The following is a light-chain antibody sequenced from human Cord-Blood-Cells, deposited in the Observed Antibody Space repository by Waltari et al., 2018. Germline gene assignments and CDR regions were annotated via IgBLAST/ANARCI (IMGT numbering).Light chain of an antibody. Sequence: EIVMTQSPATLSVSSGERATLPCRASQSVSSNLAWYQQKPGQAPRPLIYGASTRATGIPARFSGSGYGTEFTLTISSLQSEDFAVYYCQQYNNWPYTFGQGTKLEIK. CDR3: QQYNNWPYT. V-gene: IGKV3-15*01. CDR2: GAS. J-gene: IGKJ2*01. CDR1: QSVSSN.